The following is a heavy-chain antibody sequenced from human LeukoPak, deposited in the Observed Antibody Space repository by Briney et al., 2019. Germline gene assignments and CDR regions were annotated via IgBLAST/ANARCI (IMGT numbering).Heavy chain of an antibody. J-gene: IGHJ4*02. V-gene: IGHV4-39*01. CDR2: IYYSGST. CDR3: ASLQGEYSSSSAPSY. CDR1: GGSISSSTYY. D-gene: IGHD6-6*01. Sequence: PSETLSLTCTVSGGSISSSTYYWDWIRQPPGKGLEWIGSIYYSGSTYYNPSLKSRVTISVDTSKNQFSLKLSSVTAADTAVYYCASLQGEYSSSSAPSYWGQGTLVTISS.